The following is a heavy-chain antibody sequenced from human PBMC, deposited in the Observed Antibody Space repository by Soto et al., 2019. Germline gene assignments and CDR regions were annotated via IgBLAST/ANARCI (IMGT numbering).Heavy chain of an antibody. J-gene: IGHJ4*02. D-gene: IGHD5-12*01. CDR2: IYYSGST. V-gene: IGHV4-30-4*01. CDR1: GGSISSGDYY. Sequence: QVQLQESGPGLVKPSQTLSLTCTVSGGSISSGDYYWSWIRQPPGKGLEWIGYIYYSGSTYYNPSLKSRXXIXVXXSKNQFSLKLSSVTAADTAVYYCARDRDGYNDLDYWGQGTLVTVSS. CDR3: ARDRDGYNDLDY.